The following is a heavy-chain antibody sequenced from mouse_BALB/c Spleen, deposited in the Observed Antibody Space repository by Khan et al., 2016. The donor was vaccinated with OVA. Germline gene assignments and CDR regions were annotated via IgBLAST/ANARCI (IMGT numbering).Heavy chain of an antibody. J-gene: IGHJ4*01. Sequence: EEDGPELKKPGETVKISCKASGYTFTNYGMNWVKQAPGRGLKWMGWINTYTGEPTYADDFKGRFVFSLETSASTAYLQINNLKNEDTATYFCARPPYFSYVMGYWGQGTSVTVSS. D-gene: IGHD2-10*01. CDR1: GYTFTNYG. V-gene: IGHV9-3-1*01. CDR2: INTYTGEP. CDR3: ARPPYFSYVMGY.